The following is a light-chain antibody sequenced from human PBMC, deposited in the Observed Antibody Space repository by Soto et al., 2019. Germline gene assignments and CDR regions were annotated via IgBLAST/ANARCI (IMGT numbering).Light chain of an antibody. CDR2: GAS. V-gene: IGKV3-15*01. Sequence: EIVMTPSPATLSVSPGERAPLSCRASQSVRSHFAWYQQNPGQAPRLLTHGASTRATGIPARFSGSGSGTEFTLTISSLQSEDFAVYYCHQYNNWPSFTFGPGTKVDIK. J-gene: IGKJ3*01. CDR1: QSVRSH. CDR3: HQYNNWPSFT.